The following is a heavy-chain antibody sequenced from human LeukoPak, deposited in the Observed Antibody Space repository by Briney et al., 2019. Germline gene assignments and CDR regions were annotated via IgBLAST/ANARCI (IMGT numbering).Heavy chain of an antibody. J-gene: IGHJ4*02. CDR3: AKRRDYCSGGSCYSLDY. V-gene: IGHV3-30*18. CDR1: GFRFSDYG. Sequence: PGGSLRLSCAAPGFRFSDYGMHWVRQAPGRGLEWVAVISSDGTKKAYADSVKGRFTISRDNSENTLYLQMSSLRAEDTAVYYCAKRRDYCSGGSCYSLDYWGQGTLVTVSS. CDR2: ISSDGTKK. D-gene: IGHD2-15*01.